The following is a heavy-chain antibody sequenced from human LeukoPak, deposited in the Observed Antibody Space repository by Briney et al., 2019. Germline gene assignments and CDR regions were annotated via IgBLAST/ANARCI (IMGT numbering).Heavy chain of an antibody. D-gene: IGHD6-13*01. Sequence: GGSLRLSCAASGFTFSSYSMNWVHQAPGKGLEWVSAITASGVGTYYADSVKGRFTISRDNSKNTLYLQMNSLRAEDTAVYYCAKDPGYSSSGHNWFDPWGQGTLVTVSS. V-gene: IGHV3-23*01. J-gene: IGHJ5*02. CDR3: AKDPGYSSSGHNWFDP. CDR2: ITASGVGT. CDR1: GFTFSSYS.